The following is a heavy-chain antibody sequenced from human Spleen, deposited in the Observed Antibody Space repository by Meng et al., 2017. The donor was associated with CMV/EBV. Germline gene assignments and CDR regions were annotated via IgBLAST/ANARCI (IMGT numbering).Heavy chain of an antibody. J-gene: IGHJ4*02. CDR1: GFTFSSYA. D-gene: IGHD6-19*01. CDR2: IGASGGGT. CDR3: AKVIGGGWYRVNVIANKGFDY. V-gene: IGHV3-23*01. Sequence: GESLKISCSASGFTFSSYAMSWVRQAPGKGLEWVSSIGASGGGTYYADSVKGRFTISRDNSKSTLHLQMNSLRAEDTAVYYCAKVIGGGWYRVNVIANKGFDYWGQGTLVTVSS.